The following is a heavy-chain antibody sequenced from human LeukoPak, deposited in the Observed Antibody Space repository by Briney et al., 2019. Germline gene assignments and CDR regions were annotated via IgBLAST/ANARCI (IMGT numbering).Heavy chain of an antibody. V-gene: IGHV4-34*01. D-gene: IGHD5-12*01. J-gene: IGHJ3*02. CDR2: INHSGST. CDR3: ARGGYLGAFDI. Sequence: PSETLSLTCAVYGGSFSGNYWSWIRQPPGKGLEWIGEINHSGSTNYNPSLKSRVTISVDTSKNQFSLKLSSVTAADTAVYYCARGGYLGAFDIWGQGTMVTVSS. CDR1: GGSFSGNY.